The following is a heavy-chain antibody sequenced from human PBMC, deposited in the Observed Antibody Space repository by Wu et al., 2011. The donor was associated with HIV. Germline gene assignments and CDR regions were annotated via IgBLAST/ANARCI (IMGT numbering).Heavy chain of an antibody. CDR1: GGSFSDYD. D-gene: IGHD2-8*02. Sequence: QVHLVQSGPEMKKPGSSVKVSCKASGGSFSDYDIDWVRQSPGQGLQWMGRIIPLYGTTNYAQNLQGRVTITADQSTTTVYMDLSGLRFEDTALYYCAREWRYCTGGSPCPSEYLQHWGQGTL. J-gene: IGHJ1*01. V-gene: IGHV1-69*13. CDR2: IIPLYGTT. CDR3: AREWRYCTGGSPCPSEYLQH.